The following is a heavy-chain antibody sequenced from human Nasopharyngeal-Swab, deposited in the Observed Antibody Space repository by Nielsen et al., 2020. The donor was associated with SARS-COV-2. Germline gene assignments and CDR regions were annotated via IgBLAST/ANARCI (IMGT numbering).Heavy chain of an antibody. D-gene: IGHD2-2*03. CDR3: AKDPLDIVVVPAAPDI. CDR2: ISYDGSNK. J-gene: IGHJ3*02. Sequence: GESLKISCAASGFTFSSYGMHWVRQAPGKGLEWVAVISYDGSNKYYADSVKGRFTISRDNSKNTLYLQMNSLRAEDTAAYYCAKDPLDIVVVPAAPDIWGQGTMVTVSS. CDR1: GFTFSSYG. V-gene: IGHV3-30*18.